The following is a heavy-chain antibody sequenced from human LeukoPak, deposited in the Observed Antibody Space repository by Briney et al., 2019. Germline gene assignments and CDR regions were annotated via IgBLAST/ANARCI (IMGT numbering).Heavy chain of an antibody. J-gene: IGHJ4*02. D-gene: IGHD5-18*01. CDR1: GFTVSSNY. CDR2: LYSGGNT. V-gene: IGHV3-53*01. CDR3: ARQPRGYSYGLLYYFDY. Sequence: GGSLRLSCVVSGFTVSSNYMSWVRQAPGKGLEWVSVLYSGGNTYHADSVKGRFTISRDNSKNTLYLQMNSLRAEDTAVYYCARQPRGYSYGLLYYFDYWGQGTLVTVSS.